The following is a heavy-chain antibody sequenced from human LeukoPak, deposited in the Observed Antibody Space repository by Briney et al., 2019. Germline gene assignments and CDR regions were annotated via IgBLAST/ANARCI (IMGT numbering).Heavy chain of an antibody. D-gene: IGHD2-8*02. Sequence: ASVKVSCKASGYRFTSYGITWVRQAPGQGLQWMGWISAHYGHTNYAQKFQGRVTMTTDTSTSTAYMELRSLRSDDTAVYYCARDFYHGHCAGLSCFLLDYWGQGALVIVSS. J-gene: IGHJ4*02. CDR3: ARDFYHGHCAGLSCFLLDY. CDR1: GYRFTSYG. V-gene: IGHV1-18*01. CDR2: ISAHYGHT.